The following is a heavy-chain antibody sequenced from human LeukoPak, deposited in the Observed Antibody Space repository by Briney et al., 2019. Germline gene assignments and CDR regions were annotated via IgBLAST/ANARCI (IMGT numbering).Heavy chain of an antibody. CDR2: IRSKTNSYAT. V-gene: IGHV3-73*01. Sequence: PGGSLRPSCAASGIIFSGSAMQWFRQASGKGLEWVGRIRSKTNSYATAYAASVKGRFTISRDDSKNTAYLQMNSLKTEERAVYCSSIADLTTGSYCDALDIGGRGTWVTVSS. CDR1: GIIFSGSA. D-gene: IGHD1-26*01. J-gene: IGHJ3*02. CDR3: SIADLTTGSYCDALDI.